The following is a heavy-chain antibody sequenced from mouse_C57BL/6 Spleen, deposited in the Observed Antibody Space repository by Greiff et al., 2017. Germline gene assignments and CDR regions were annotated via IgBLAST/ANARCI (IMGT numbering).Heavy chain of an antibody. CDR3: ARGVYCYSDVDCYFDY. CDR1: GYSFTDYY. Sequence: QLQQSGAELVKPGASVKLSCKASGYSFTDYYMHWVKQSPGQGLEWIGVINPNYGTTSYNQKFKGKATLTVDKSSSTAYMQLSSLTSEDSAVYYCARGVYCYSDVDCYFDYWGKGTTLTVSS. D-gene: IGHD1-1*01. J-gene: IGHJ2*01. V-gene: IGHV1-39*01. CDR2: INPNYGTT.